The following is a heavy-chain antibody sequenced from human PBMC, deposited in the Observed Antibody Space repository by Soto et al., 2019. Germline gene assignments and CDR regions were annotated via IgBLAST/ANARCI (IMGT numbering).Heavy chain of an antibody. CDR1: GFSFSGSA. CDR3: TRPFSDFWRGMDV. V-gene: IGHV3-73*02. D-gene: IGHD3-3*01. Sequence: EVQLVESGGALVQPGGSLKLSCAASGFSFSGSAMHWVRQASGTGPEWVGRIRTRANNYAPTYAAALKGRFTISRDDSNNTTYLQKSNLKTEDTAVYYCTRPFSDFWRGMDVWGQGTKVIVSS. CDR2: IRTRANNYAP. J-gene: IGHJ6*02.